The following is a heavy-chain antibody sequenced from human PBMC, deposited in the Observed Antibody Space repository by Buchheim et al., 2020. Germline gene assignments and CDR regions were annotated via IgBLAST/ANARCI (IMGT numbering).Heavy chain of an antibody. CDR3: ARYIRFPTAEDINWFDP. V-gene: IGHV4-39*01. J-gene: IGHJ5*02. D-gene: IGHD3-3*01. CDR2: IYYSGST. Sequence: QLQLQESGPGLVKPSETLSLTCTVSGGSISSSSYYWGWIRQPPGKGLEWIGSIYYSGSTYYNPSLKSRVTISVNTSKNQFSLKLSSVTAADTAVYYCARYIRFPTAEDINWFDPWGQGTL. CDR1: GGSISSSSYY.